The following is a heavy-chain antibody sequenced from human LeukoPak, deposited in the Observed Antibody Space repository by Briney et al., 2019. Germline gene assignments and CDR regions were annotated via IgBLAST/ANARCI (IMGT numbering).Heavy chain of an antibody. J-gene: IGHJ6*02. CDR1: GFTFSSYS. CDR2: ISSSSSYI. D-gene: IGHD3-10*01. V-gene: IGHV3-21*04. Sequence: GGSLRLSCAASGFTFSSYSMNWVRQAPGKGLEWVSSISSSSSYIYYADSVKGRFTISRDNAKNSLFLQMNSLRAEDTALYYCAKSGHYYGSGTQDPYYYGMDVWGQGTTVTVSS. CDR3: AKSGHYYGSGTQDPYYYGMDV.